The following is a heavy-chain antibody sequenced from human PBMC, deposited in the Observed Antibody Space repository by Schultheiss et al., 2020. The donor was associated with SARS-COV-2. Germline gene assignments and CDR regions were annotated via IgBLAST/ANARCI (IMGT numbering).Heavy chain of an antibody. CDR1: GGSTSSYY. CDR2: IYYSGST. V-gene: IGHV4-59*08. J-gene: IGHJ6*02. Sequence: SQTLSLTCPVSGGSTSSYYWSWIRQPPGKGLEWIGYIYYSGSTYYNPSLKSRVTISVDTSKNQFSLKLSSVTAADTAVYYCARDRSGYPPRYGMDVWGQGTTVTVSS. D-gene: IGHD3-22*01. CDR3: ARDRSGYPPRYGMDV.